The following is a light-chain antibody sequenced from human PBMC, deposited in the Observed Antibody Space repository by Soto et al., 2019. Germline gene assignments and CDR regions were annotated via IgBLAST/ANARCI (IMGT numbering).Light chain of an antibody. V-gene: IGKV3-20*01. CDR1: RSFASSY. CDR3: HQYGSSPPYT. Sequence: ENVLTQSPDTLSLSPGERATLSCRASRSFASSYLAWYQQRPGQAPRLLIYAASIRATGIPDRFSGSGSATDFTLTIGRLEPEDSAVYFCHQYGSSPPYTFGQGTKLEIK. CDR2: AAS. J-gene: IGKJ2*01.